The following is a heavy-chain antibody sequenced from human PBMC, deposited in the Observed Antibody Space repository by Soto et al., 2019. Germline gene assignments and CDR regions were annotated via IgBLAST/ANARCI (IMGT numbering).Heavy chain of an antibody. CDR2: INPDGTLK. Sequence: EVQLVESGGGLVQPGGSLRLSCAASGFALSGYWMTWDRQAPGKGLEWVASINPDGTLKYYVDSVKGRFTISRDNADNSLFLQMISLRVEDTAVYYCARWESGDWYLGIWGQGTLVTVSS. J-gene: IGHJ4*02. CDR1: GFALSGYW. D-gene: IGHD2-21*02. CDR3: ARWESGDWYLGI. V-gene: IGHV3-7*03.